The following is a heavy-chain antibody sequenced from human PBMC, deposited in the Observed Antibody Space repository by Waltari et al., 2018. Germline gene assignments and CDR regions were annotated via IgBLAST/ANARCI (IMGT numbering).Heavy chain of an antibody. D-gene: IGHD3-10*01. CDR2: IYWDDDK. J-gene: IGHJ4*02. Sequence: QITLKESDPTRVRPTQTLALTCTFSGFSLSSTGVGVAWFRQPPGKPLEWLAVIYWDDDKRYNLPLRSRLTITKDTSKNQVVLTMTNMDPVDTAAYYCAHRFPTRGGWDSGLFDHWGQGTLVTVSS. V-gene: IGHV2-5*02. CDR3: AHRFPTRGGWDSGLFDH. CDR1: GFSLSSTGVG.